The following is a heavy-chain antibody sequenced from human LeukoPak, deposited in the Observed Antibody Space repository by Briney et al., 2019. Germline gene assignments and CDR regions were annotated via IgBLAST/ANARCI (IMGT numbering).Heavy chain of an antibody. CDR1: GYTFINYH. Sequence: GASVKVSCKASGYTFINYHMHWVRQAPGQGLEWMGMINPSGGSGSYAQKFRGRLTVTTDMSTSTVNMELRSLGVQDTAVYYCARGGDSDYSSSPGFDNWGQGTLVTVSS. CDR2: INPSGGSG. D-gene: IGHD6-6*01. CDR3: ARGGDSDYSSSPGFDN. V-gene: IGHV1-46*01. J-gene: IGHJ4*02.